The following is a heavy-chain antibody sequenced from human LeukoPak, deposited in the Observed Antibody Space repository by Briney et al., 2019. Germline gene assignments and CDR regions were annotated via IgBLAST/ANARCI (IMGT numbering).Heavy chain of an antibody. Sequence: SETLSLTCTVSGYSISSGYYWGWIRPPPGKGLEWIGSIYHSGSTYYNPSLKSRVTISVDTSKNQFSLKLSSVTAADTAVYYCASDTVWWGQGTLVTVSS. CDR3: ASDTVW. CDR2: IYHSGST. J-gene: IGHJ4*02. D-gene: IGHD3-16*01. V-gene: IGHV4-38-2*02. CDR1: GYSISSGYY.